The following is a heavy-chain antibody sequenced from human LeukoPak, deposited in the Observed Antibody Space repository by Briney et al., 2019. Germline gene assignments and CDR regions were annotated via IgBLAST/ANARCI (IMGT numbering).Heavy chain of an antibody. D-gene: IGHD6-19*01. CDR2: ISGSGGST. Sequence: GGSLRLSCAASGFTFSSYAMSWVRQAPGKGLEWVSAISGSGGSTYYADSVKGRFTISRDNSKNTLYLQMNSLRAEDTAVYYCAKDGPYSSGLYLPIPYYFDYWGQGTLVTVSS. CDR1: GFTFSSYA. CDR3: AKDGPYSSGLYLPIPYYFDY. V-gene: IGHV3-23*01. J-gene: IGHJ4*02.